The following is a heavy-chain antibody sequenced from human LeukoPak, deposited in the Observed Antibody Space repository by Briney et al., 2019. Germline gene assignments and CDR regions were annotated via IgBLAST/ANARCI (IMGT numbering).Heavy chain of an antibody. D-gene: IGHD3-22*01. Sequence: SETLSLTCTVPGGSISSSSYYWGWIRQPPGKGLEWIGSIYYSGSTYYNPSLKSRVTISVDTSKNQFSLKLSSVTAADTAVYYCARDIPNTMIVEYYFDYWGQGTLVTVSS. CDR1: GGSISSSSYY. CDR3: ARDIPNTMIVEYYFDY. CDR2: IYYSGST. J-gene: IGHJ4*02. V-gene: IGHV4-39*07.